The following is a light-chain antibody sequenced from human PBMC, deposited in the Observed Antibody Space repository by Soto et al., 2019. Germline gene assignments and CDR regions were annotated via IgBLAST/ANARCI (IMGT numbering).Light chain of an antibody. CDR2: GAS. V-gene: IGKV3-20*01. J-gene: IGKJ4*01. CDR3: QQYGSSPLT. CDR1: QSVSSSY. Sequence: IVLTQSPGTLSLSPGERATLSCRASQSVSSSYLAWYQQKPGQAPRLLIYGASSRATGIPDRFSGSGSGTGFTLTISRLEPADFAVYYCQQYGSSPLTFGGGTKVEI.